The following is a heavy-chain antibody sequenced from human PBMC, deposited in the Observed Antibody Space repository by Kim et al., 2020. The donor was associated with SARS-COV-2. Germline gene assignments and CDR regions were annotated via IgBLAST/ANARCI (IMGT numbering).Heavy chain of an antibody. Sequence: ASVKVSCKTSGYTFSGYYVHWVRQVPGQGLEWMGRINPSSGGTNYAQKFQGRVTMTRDTSISTAYVELNSLTSDDTGMYYCTSQGGADKRQDFWGQGTLVTVSS. V-gene: IGHV1-2*05. D-gene: IGHD1-26*01. CDR2: INPSSGGT. J-gene: IGHJ4*02. CDR1: GYTFSGYY. CDR3: TSQGGADKRQDF.